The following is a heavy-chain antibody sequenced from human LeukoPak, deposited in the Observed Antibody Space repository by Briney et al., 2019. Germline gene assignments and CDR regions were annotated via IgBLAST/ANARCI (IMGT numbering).Heavy chain of an antibody. V-gene: IGHV1-69*04. CDR2: IIPTFGIA. Sequence: ASVKVSCKASGGTFSSYAISWVRQAPGQGLEWMGRIIPTFGIANYAQKFQGRVTITADKSTSTAYMELSSLRSEDTAVYYCAGHTTVAGTVNWFDPWGQGTLVTVSS. J-gene: IGHJ5*02. CDR1: GGTFSSYA. CDR3: AGHTTVAGTVNWFDP. D-gene: IGHD6-19*01.